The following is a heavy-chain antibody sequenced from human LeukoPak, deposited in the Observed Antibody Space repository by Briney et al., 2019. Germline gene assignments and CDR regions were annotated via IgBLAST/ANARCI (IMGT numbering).Heavy chain of an antibody. V-gene: IGHV3-30*04. CDR2: MSYDGSNK. CDR3: ARGWLGPRVGAPSGY. J-gene: IGHJ4*02. CDR1: GFTFSSYA. D-gene: IGHD1-26*01. Sequence: GRSLRLSCAASGFTFSSYAMHWVRQAPGKGLEWVAVMSYDGSNKYYADSVKGRFTISRDNSKNTLYLQMNSLRAEDTAVYYCARGWLGPRVGAPSGYWGQGTLVTVSS.